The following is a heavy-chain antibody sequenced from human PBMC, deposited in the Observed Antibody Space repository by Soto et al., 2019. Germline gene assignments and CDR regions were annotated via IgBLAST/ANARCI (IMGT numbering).Heavy chain of an antibody. D-gene: IGHD2-15*01. CDR3: ARDAPYCSGGSCYFSV. CDR2: INPNSGGT. Sequence: ASVKVSCKASGYTFTGYYMHWVRQAPGQGLEWMGWINPNSGGTNYAQKFQGWVTMTRDTSISTAYMELSRLRSDDTAVYYCARDAPYCSGGSCYFSVWGQGTLVTVSS. J-gene: IGHJ4*02. V-gene: IGHV1-2*04. CDR1: GYTFTGYY.